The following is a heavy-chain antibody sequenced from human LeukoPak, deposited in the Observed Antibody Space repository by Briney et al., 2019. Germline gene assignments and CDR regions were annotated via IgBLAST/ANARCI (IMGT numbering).Heavy chain of an antibody. D-gene: IGHD3-22*01. Sequence: GASVKVSCKASGYTFTCYYMHWVRPAPGQGLEWMGWINPNSGGTNYAQKFQGRVTMTEDTSTGTAYMELSSLRSEDSAVYYCATGADYYNSNGSGGDYWGQGTLVTVSS. CDR2: INPNSGGT. CDR1: GYTFTCYY. CDR3: ATGADYYNSNGSGGDY. J-gene: IGHJ4*02. V-gene: IGHV1-2*02.